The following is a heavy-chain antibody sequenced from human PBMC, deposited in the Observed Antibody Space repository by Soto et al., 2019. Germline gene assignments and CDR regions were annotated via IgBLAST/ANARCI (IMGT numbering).Heavy chain of an antibody. D-gene: IGHD2-8*01. CDR3: ARGKANIETMLYSNYYYYYGMDL. V-gene: IGHV1-2*02. Sequence: GASVKVSCKDSGYTFTGYYMHWVRQAPGQGREWMGWINPNSGGTNYAQKFQGRVTMTRDTSISTAYMELSRLRSDDTAVYYCARGKANIETMLYSNYYYYYGMDLWGQGTTVTVSS. CDR1: GYTFTGYY. J-gene: IGHJ6*02. CDR2: INPNSGGT.